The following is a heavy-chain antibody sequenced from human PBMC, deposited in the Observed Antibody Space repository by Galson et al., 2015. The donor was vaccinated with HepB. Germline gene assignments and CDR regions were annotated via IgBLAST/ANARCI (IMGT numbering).Heavy chain of an antibody. CDR2: ISYAGSNK. J-gene: IGHJ4*02. CDR3: AKDSGTGTADY. Sequence: APGRGLEWVAVISYAGSNKYYADSVKGRFTISRDNSKNTLYLQMNSLRAEDTAVYYCAKDSGTGTADYWGQGTLVTVSS. D-gene: IGHD1-1*01. V-gene: IGHV3-30*18.